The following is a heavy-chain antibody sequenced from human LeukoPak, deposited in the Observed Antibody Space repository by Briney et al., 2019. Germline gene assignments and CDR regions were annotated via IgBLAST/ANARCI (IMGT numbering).Heavy chain of an antibody. D-gene: IGHD2-2*01. CDR3: ARGPQLLWNYYYYGMDV. V-gene: IGHV4-4*07. CDR1: GVSISTYY. J-gene: IGHJ6*02. Sequence: PSETLSLTCTVSGVSISTYYWSWIRQPAGKGLEWIGRIYTSGNSNYNPSLKSRVTMSVDTSKNQFSLKLSSVTAADTAVYYCARGPQLLWNYYYYGMDVWGQGTTVTVSS. CDR2: IYTSGNS.